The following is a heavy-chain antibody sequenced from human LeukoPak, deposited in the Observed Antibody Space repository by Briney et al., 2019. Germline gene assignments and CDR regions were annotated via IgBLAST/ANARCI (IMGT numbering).Heavy chain of an antibody. CDR3: ASYLSGWPMKY. J-gene: IGHJ4*02. CDR2: MNPNSGNT. Sequence: ASVKVSCKASGYTFTSYYIHWLRQAPGQGLEWMGWMNPNSGNTGYAQKFQGRVTMTRDMSTSTVYMELSSLRSEDTAVYYCASYLSGWPMKYWGQGTLVTVSS. V-gene: IGHV1-8*02. CDR1: GYTFTSYY. D-gene: IGHD6-19*01.